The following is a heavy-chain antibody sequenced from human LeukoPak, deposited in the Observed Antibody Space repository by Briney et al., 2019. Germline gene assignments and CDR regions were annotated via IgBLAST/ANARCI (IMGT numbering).Heavy chain of an antibody. D-gene: IGHD6-19*01. CDR3: AKDKGGIAVAGNFDY. Sequence: GGSLRLSCAASGFTFSSYSMNWVRQAPGKGLEWVSAISGSGGSTYYADSVKGRFTISRDNSKNTLYLQMNSLRAEDTAVYYCAKDKGGIAVAGNFDYWGQGTLVTVSS. CDR1: GFTFSSYS. J-gene: IGHJ4*02. V-gene: IGHV3-23*01. CDR2: ISGSGGST.